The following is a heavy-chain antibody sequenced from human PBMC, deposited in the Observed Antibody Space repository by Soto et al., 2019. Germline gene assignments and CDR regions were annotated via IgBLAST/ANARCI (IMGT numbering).Heavy chain of an antibody. J-gene: IGHJ5*02. V-gene: IGHV1-8*01. D-gene: IGHD6-19*01. CDR2: MNPNSGNT. CDR1: GYTFTSYD. Sequence: VASVKVSCKASGYTFTSYDINWVRQATGQGLEWMGWMNPNSGNTGYAQKFQGRVTMTRNTSISTAYMELSSLRSEDAAVYYCARGCSGSSVCWFDPWGQGTLVTVSS. CDR3: ARGCSGSSVCWFDP.